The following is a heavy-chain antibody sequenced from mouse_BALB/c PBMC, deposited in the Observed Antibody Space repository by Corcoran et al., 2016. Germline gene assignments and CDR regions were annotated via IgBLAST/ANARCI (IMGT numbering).Heavy chain of an antibody. V-gene: IGHV9-3-1*01. J-gene: IGHJ4*01. D-gene: IGHD1-1*01. CDR2: INTYTGEP. CDR1: GYTFTNYG. CDR3: AITTEVADYYVMDY. Sequence: QTQLVQSGPELKKPGETVKISCKASGYTFTNYGMNWVKQAPGKGLKWMGWINTYTGEPTYADDFKGRFAFSLETSASTAFLQINNLKNEDTGTYFCAITTEVADYYVMDYWGQGTSVTVSS.